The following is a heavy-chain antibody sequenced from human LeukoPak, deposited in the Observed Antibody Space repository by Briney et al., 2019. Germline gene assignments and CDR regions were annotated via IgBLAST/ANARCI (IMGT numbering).Heavy chain of an antibody. Sequence: SETLSLTCAVYGGSFSGYYWSWNRQPPGKGLEWIGEINHSGSTNYNPSLKSRVTISVDTSKNQFSLKLSSVTAADTAVYYCARHNSHYDILTGYSDYWGQGTLVTVSS. CDR2: INHSGST. CDR1: GGSFSGYY. CDR3: ARHNSHYDILTGYSDY. D-gene: IGHD3-9*01. V-gene: IGHV4-34*01. J-gene: IGHJ4*02.